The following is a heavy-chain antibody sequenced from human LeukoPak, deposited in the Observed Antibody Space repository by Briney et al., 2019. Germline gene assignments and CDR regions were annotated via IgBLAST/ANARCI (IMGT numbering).Heavy chain of an antibody. Sequence: PSETLPLTCTVSGGSISSSSYYWGWIRQPPGKGLEWIGSIYYSGSTYYNPSLKSRVTISVDTSKNQFSLKQSSVAAADTAIYYCARHVTSGWRLGAFDIWGQGAMVTVSS. CDR3: ARHVTSGWRLGAFDI. J-gene: IGHJ3*02. D-gene: IGHD6-19*01. V-gene: IGHV4-39*01. CDR2: IYYSGST. CDR1: GGSISSSSYY.